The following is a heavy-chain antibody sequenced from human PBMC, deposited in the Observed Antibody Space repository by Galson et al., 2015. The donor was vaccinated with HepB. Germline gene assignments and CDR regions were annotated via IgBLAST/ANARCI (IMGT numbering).Heavy chain of an antibody. CDR1: GFTFSSYA. Sequence: LSCAASGFTFSSYAMHWVRQAPGKGLEWVAVISYDGSNKYYADSVKGRFTISRDNSKNTLYLQMNSLRAEDTAVYYCARDQSVYGAIDYWGQGTLVTVSS. D-gene: IGHD4-17*01. CDR3: ARDQSVYGAIDY. J-gene: IGHJ4*02. CDR2: ISYDGSNK. V-gene: IGHV3-30-3*01.